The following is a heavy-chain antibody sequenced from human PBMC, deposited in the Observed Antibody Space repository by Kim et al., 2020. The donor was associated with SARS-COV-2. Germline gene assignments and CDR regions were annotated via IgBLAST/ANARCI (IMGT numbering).Heavy chain of an antibody. CDR2: IYTSGST. CDR3: ARDLGFSNIVVVPAAFDY. CDR1: GGSISSYY. J-gene: IGHJ4*02. Sequence: SETLSLTCTVSGGSISSYYWSWIRQPAGKGLEWIGRIYTSGSTNYNPSLKSRVTMSVDTSKNQFSLKLSSVTAADTAVYYCARDLGFSNIVVVPAAFDYWGQGTLVTVSS. V-gene: IGHV4-4*07. D-gene: IGHD2-2*01.